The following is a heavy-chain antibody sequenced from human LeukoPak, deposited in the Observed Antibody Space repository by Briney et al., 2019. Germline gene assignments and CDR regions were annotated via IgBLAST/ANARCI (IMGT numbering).Heavy chain of an antibody. CDR3: ARGGASSIPLDY. Sequence: SETLSLTCTVSGGSIGGNSYWSWIRQPPGKGPEWIGHISNSGSTCYSPSLSSRVTISLDTSKNQFSLKLRSVTAADTAVYYCARGGASSIPLDYWGQGTLVTVSS. D-gene: IGHD1-26*01. V-gene: IGHV4-61*01. CDR1: GGSIGGNSY. J-gene: IGHJ4*02. CDR2: ISNSGST.